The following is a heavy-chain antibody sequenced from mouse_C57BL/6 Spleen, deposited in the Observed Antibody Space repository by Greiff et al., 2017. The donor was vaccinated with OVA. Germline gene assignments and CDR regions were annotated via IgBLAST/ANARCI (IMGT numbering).Heavy chain of an antibody. CDR3: ARDYGSSSYYFDY. D-gene: IGHD1-1*01. CDR1: GYTFTSYG. CDR2: IYPRSGNT. J-gene: IGHJ2*01. V-gene: IGHV1-81*01. Sequence: VQLQQSGAELARPGASVKLSCKASGYTFTSYGISWVKQRTGQGLEWIGEIYPRSGNTYYNEKFKGKATLTADKSPSTAYMELRSLTSEDSAVYFCARDYGSSSYYFDYWGQGTTLTVSS.